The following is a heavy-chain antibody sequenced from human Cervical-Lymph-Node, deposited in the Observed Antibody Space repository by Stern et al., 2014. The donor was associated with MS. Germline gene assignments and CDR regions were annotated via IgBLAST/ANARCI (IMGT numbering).Heavy chain of an antibody. CDR1: GYTFSSGSYE. D-gene: IGHD3-3*01. CDR3: TRERVAAPAFDI. Sequence: VQLGQSGADVKKPGASVTVSCQASGYTFSSGSYEINWVRQATGQGLEWMGWMSPNTGKTAYAQKFQGRVIMTRNTSISTAYMELSSLGFEDTAVYYCTRERVAAPAFDIWGQGTMVTVSS. CDR2: MSPNTGKT. J-gene: IGHJ3*02. V-gene: IGHV1-8*01.